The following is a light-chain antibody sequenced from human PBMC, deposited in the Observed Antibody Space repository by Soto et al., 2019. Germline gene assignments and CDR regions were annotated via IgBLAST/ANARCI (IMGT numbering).Light chain of an antibody. Sequence: DIHMTQSPSTLPAPDWESVTITCRASQSISSWLAWYQQKPGQAPKLLIYAASSLQSGVPSRFSGSGSGTDFTLTISSLQPEDDATYYCQHAESFPHSTFGQGTRLDIK. CDR1: QSISSW. CDR2: AAS. V-gene: IGKV1-12*01. CDR3: QHAESFPHST. J-gene: IGKJ5*01.